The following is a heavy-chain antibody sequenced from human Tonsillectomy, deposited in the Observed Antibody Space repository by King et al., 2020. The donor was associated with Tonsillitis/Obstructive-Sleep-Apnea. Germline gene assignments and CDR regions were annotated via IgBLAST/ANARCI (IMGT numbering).Heavy chain of an antibody. D-gene: IGHD2-2*01. CDR2: INTNTGNP. V-gene: IGHV7-4-1*02. CDR3: ARVEQEVVPAAIYYYYMDV. Sequence: LQLVQSGSELKKPGASVKVSCKASGYTFTSYAMNWVRQAPGQVLEWMGWINTNTGNPTYAQGFTGRFVFFLYTSASTAYLQISSLKAEDTAVYYCARVEQEVVPAAIYYYYMDVWGKGTTVTVSS. J-gene: IGHJ6*03. CDR1: GYTFTSYA.